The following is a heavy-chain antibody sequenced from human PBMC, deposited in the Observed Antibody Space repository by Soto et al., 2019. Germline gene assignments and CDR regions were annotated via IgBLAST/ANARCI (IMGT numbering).Heavy chain of an antibody. Sequence: GGSLRLSCAASGFTFSSYGMHWVRQAPGKGLEWVAVISYDGSNKYYADSVKGRFTISRDNSKNTLYLQMNSLRAEDTAVYYCAKGPWNSYGMDVWGQGTTVTVSS. V-gene: IGHV3-30*18. CDR2: ISYDGSNK. J-gene: IGHJ6*02. CDR3: AKGPWNSYGMDV. D-gene: IGHD1-1*01. CDR1: GFTFSSYG.